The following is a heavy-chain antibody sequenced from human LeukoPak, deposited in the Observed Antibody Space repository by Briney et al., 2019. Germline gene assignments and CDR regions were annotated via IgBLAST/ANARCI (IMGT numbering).Heavy chain of an antibody. CDR1: GFTFTSYS. Sequence: GGSLRLSCAASGFTFTSYSMNWVRQAPGKGLEWVSSITSSTSYIYYADSVKGRFTISRDNAKNSLYLQMNSLRAEDTAVYYCAKADSVVTSVHDAFDIWGQGTMVTVSS. D-gene: IGHD4-23*01. V-gene: IGHV3-21*01. CDR2: ITSSTSYI. J-gene: IGHJ3*02. CDR3: AKADSVVTSVHDAFDI.